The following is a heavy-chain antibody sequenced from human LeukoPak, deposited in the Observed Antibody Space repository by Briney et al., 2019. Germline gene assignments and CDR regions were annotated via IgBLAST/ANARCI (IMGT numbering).Heavy chain of an antibody. D-gene: IGHD6-19*01. V-gene: IGHV5-51*01. CDR1: GYSFTSYW. J-gene: IGHJ4*02. Sequence: GESLQISCQGSGYSFTSYWIGWGRRLPGKGVEWMGIIYPGDSDTRYSPSFQGQVTISADKSISTAYLQWSSLKASDTAMYYCARQHSSGWYVVDYWGQGTLVTVSS. CDR3: ARQHSSGWYVVDY. CDR2: IYPGDSDT.